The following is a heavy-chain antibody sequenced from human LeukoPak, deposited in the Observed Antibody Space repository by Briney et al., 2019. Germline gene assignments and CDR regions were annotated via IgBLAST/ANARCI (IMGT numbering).Heavy chain of an antibody. D-gene: IGHD6-13*01. Sequence: PGGSLRLSCAASGFTFSSYEMNCVRQAPGKGLEWVSYISSIGSTIYYADSVKSRFTISTDNDKNSVYLQMNSLRAEDPAVYYCARDSSGSNVWGQGTLVTVSS. CDR3: ARDSSGSNV. V-gene: IGHV3-48*03. J-gene: IGHJ4*02. CDR1: GFTFSSYE. CDR2: ISSIGSTI.